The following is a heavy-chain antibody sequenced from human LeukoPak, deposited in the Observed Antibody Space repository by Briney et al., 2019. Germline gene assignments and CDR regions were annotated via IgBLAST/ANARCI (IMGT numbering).Heavy chain of an antibody. CDR2: ISWNSGSI. Sequence: GGSLRLSCAASGFTFDDYAMHWVRQAPGKGLEWVSGISWNSGSIGYADSVKGRFTISRDNAKNSLYLQMNSLRAGDTALYYCAKDKIDSSGYYFDYWGQGTLVTVSS. CDR1: GFTFDDYA. V-gene: IGHV3-9*01. D-gene: IGHD3-22*01. J-gene: IGHJ4*02. CDR3: AKDKIDSSGYYFDY.